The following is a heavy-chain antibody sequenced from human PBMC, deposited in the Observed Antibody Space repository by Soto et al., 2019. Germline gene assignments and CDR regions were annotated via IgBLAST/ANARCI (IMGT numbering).Heavy chain of an antibody. Sequence: ASVKVSCKASGYTFTSYGISWGRQAPGQGLEWMGWISAYNGNTNYAQKLQGRVTMTTDTSTSTAYMELRSLRSDDTAVYYCARERVVVVPAAINHYYYYGMDVWGQGTTVTVSS. D-gene: IGHD2-2*01. J-gene: IGHJ6*02. CDR1: GYTFTSYG. CDR2: ISAYNGNT. CDR3: ARERVVVVPAAINHYYYYGMDV. V-gene: IGHV1-18*01.